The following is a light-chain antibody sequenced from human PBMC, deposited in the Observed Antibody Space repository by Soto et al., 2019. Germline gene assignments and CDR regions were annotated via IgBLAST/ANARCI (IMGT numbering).Light chain of an antibody. Sequence: EIVLTHSPDTLSLSPGERATLSCRASQSVSSSLAWYQQKPGQAPRLLIYDASNRATGIPARFRGSGSGTDFTLTISSLEPEDFAVYYCQQRSNWPPEVTFGPGTKVDIK. J-gene: IGKJ3*01. CDR2: DAS. CDR1: QSVSSS. V-gene: IGKV3-11*01. CDR3: QQRSNWPPEVT.